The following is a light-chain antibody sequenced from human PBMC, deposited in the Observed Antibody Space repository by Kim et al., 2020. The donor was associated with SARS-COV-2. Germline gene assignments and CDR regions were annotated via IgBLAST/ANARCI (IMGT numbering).Light chain of an antibody. J-gene: IGKJ1*01. CDR1: QSLLHSNGYTY. CDR2: LGS. V-gene: IGKV2-28*01. Sequence: DVVMTQSPLSLPVTPGEPASISCRSSQSLLHSNGYTYLNWYLQKPGQSPQLLIYLGSNRASGVPDRFSGSGSGTHFTVKISRVEAEDVGVYYCMQTLLSPWTFGQGTKLEI. CDR3: MQTLLSPWT.